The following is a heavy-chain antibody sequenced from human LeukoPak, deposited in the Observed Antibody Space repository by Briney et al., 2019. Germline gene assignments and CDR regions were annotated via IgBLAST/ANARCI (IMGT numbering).Heavy chain of an antibody. J-gene: IGHJ4*02. V-gene: IGHV4-30-4*01. CDR2: IYYSGST. CDR1: GGPISSGDYY. Sequence: SETLSLTCTVSGGPISSGDYYWSWIRQPPGKGLEWIGYIYYSGSTYYNPSLKSRVTISVDTSKNQFSLKLSSVTAADTAVYYCARDSSGYYYYWGQGTLVTVSS. CDR3: ARDSSGYYYY. D-gene: IGHD3-22*01.